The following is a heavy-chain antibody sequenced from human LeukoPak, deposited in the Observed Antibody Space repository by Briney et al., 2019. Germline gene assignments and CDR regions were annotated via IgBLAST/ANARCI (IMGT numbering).Heavy chain of an antibody. D-gene: IGHD3-22*01. J-gene: IGHJ4*02. V-gene: IGHV3-30-3*01. CDR3: ARDFFLVSYYYDSSGYGFDY. CDR2: ISYDGSNK. CDR1: GFTFSSYA. Sequence: GGSLRLSCAASGFTFSSYAVHWVRQAPGKGLEWVAVISYDGSNKYYADSVKGRFTISRDNSKNTLYLQMNSLRAEDTAVYYCARDFFLVSYYYDSSGYGFDYWGQGTLVTVSS.